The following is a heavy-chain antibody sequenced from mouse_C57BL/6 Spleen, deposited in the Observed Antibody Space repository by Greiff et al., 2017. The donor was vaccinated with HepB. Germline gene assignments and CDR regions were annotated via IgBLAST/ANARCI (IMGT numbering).Heavy chain of an antibody. CDR3: ARIYYGYDIGFAY. V-gene: IGHV1-55*01. CDR2: IYPGSGST. Sequence: QVQLQQSGAELVKPGASVKMSCKASGYTFTSYWITWVKQRPGQGLEWIGDIYPGSGSTNYNEKFKSKATLTVDTSSSTAYMQLSSLTSEDSAVYYCARIYYGYDIGFAYWGQGTLVTVSA. D-gene: IGHD2-2*01. CDR1: GYTFTSYW. J-gene: IGHJ3*01.